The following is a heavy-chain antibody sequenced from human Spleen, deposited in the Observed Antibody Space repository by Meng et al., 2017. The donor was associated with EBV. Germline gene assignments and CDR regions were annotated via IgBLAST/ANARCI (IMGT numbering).Heavy chain of an antibody. D-gene: IGHD2-21*02. V-gene: IGHV4-61*01. J-gene: IGHJ5*02. CDR1: GGSVSSGSYY. CDR2: IYHSVNT. Sequence: QVQLQESGPGLVTSSETLFLTCAVSGGSVSSGSYYWTWLRQPPGKELEWIGYIYHSVNTNYNPSLKSRVTMSIDTSKNQFSLKLSSVTAADTAIYYCARAHGSDFVRWVDPWGQGALVTVSS. CDR3: ARAHGSDFVRWVDP.